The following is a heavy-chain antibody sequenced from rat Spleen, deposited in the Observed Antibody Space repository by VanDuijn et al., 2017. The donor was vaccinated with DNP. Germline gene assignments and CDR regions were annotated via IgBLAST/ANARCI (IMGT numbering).Heavy chain of an antibody. D-gene: IGHD1-6*01. V-gene: IGHV3-3*01. CDR2: INSAGST. CDR3: ARGGILRIMGYFDY. CDR1: GYSITSSYR. Sequence: EVQLQESGPGLVKPSQSLSLTCSVTGYSITSSYRWNWIRKFPGNKLEWMGYINSAGSTNYNPILKSRISITRDTSKNQFFLQVNSVTTEETATYYCARGGILRIMGYFDYWGQGVMVTVSS. J-gene: IGHJ2*01.